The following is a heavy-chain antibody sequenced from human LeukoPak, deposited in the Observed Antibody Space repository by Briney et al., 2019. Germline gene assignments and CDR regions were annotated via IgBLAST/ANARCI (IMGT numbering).Heavy chain of an antibody. CDR3: ARDARVQYQLLSGDNWFDP. V-gene: IGHV1-69*05. J-gene: IGHJ5*02. D-gene: IGHD2-2*01. Sequence: VASVKVSCKASGGTFSSYAISWVRQAPGQGLEWMGGIIPIFGTANYAQKFQGRVTITTDESTSTAYMELSSLRSEDTAVYYCARDARVQYQLLSGDNWFDPWGQGTLVTVSS. CDR2: IIPIFGTA. CDR1: GGTFSSYA.